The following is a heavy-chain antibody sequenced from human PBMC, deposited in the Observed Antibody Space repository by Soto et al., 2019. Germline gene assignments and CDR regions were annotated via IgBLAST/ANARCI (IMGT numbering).Heavy chain of an antibody. J-gene: IGHJ6*02. CDR1: GITFRTYG. Sequence: QVPLVESGGGVVQPGTSLELSCAASGITFRTYGMHWVRQAPGKGLEWVAVIWYDGSNKYYADSVKGRFTISRDNSKNTLYLQMTSLRAEDTAVYYCARDDYGMDVWGQGTTVTVSS. CDR2: IWYDGSNK. V-gene: IGHV3-33*01. CDR3: ARDDYGMDV.